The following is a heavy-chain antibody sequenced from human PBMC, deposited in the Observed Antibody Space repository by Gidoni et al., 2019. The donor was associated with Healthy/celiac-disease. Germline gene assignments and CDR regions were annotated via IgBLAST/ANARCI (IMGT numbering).Heavy chain of an antibody. CDR3: AREAIVGATSNQPYYYYGMDV. CDR2: INAGNGNT. D-gene: IGHD1-26*01. J-gene: IGHJ6*02. V-gene: IGHV1-3*01. Sequence: QVQLVQSGAEVKKPGASVKVSCKASGYTFTSYAMHWVRQAPGQRLEWMGWINAGNGNTKYSQKFQGRVTITRDTSASTAYMELSSLRSEDTAVYYCAREAIVGATSNQPYYYYGMDVWGQGTTVTVSS. CDR1: GYTFTSYA.